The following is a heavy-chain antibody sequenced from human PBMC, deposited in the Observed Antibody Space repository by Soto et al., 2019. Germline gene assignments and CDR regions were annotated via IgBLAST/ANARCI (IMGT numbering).Heavy chain of an antibody. D-gene: IGHD3-10*01. J-gene: IGHJ3*02. CDR3: ARLMVRGVKNAFDI. CDR2: IYYSGST. Sequence: TLSLTCTVSGGSISSGGYYWSWIRQHPGKGLEWIGYIYYSGSTYYNPSLKSRVTISVDTSKNQFSLKLSSVTAADTAVYYCARLMVRGVKNAFDIWGQGTMVTVSS. CDR1: GGSISSGGYY. V-gene: IGHV4-31*03.